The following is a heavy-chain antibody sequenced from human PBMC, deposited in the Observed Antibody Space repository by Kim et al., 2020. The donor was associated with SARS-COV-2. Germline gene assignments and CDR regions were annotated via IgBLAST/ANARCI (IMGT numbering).Heavy chain of an antibody. CDR2: TT. V-gene: IGHV3-15*01. CDR3: TTEAIAAMDV. J-gene: IGHJ6*02. D-gene: IGHD6-13*01. Sequence: TTDYAAPVKGRFTISRDDSKNTLYLQMNSLKTEDTAVYYCTTEAIAAMDVWGQGTTVTVSS.